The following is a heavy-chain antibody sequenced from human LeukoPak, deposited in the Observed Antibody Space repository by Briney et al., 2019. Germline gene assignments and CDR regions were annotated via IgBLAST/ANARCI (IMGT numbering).Heavy chain of an antibody. J-gene: IGHJ6*02. Sequence: SETLSLTCTVSGGSISSYYWSWIRQPPGKGLEWIGYIYYSGSTNYNHSLKSRVTISVDTSKNQFSLNLSSVTAADTAVYYCARSSELLVVPAAMWYYYGMDVWGQGTTVTVSS. D-gene: IGHD2-2*01. CDR3: ARSSELLVVPAAMWYYYGMDV. V-gene: IGHV4-59*08. CDR2: IYYSGST. CDR1: GGSISSYY.